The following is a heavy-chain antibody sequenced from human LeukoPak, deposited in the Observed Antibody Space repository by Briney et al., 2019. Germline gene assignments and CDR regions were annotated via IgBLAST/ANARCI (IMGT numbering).Heavy chain of an antibody. CDR1: GFTFSGSA. CDR3: ASIGTWGDRKLDY. V-gene: IGHV3-73*01. J-gene: IGHJ4*02. Sequence: GGSLRLSCAASGFTFSGSAMHWVRQASGKGLEWVGRIRSKANSYATAYAASVKGRFTVSRDDSKNTAYLQMNSLKTEDTAVYYCASIGTWGDRKLDYWGQGTLVTVSS. D-gene: IGHD2-21*02. CDR2: IRSKANSYAT.